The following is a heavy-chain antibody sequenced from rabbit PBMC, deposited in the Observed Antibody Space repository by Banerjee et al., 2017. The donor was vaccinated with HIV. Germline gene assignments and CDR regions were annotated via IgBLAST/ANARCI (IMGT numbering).Heavy chain of an antibody. CDR3: ARIFVGSGGNGNL. J-gene: IGHJ4*01. Sequence: QSLEESGGDLVKPGASLTLTCTASGFSFSDNYYMWWVRQAPGKGLEWIACIYAGVGDFTYYASWAKGRFTISRTSSTTVTLQMTSLTAADTATYFCARIFVGSGGNGNLWGPGTLVTVS. CDR2: IYAGVGDFT. V-gene: IGHV1S40*01. CDR1: GFSFSDNYY. D-gene: IGHD1-1*01.